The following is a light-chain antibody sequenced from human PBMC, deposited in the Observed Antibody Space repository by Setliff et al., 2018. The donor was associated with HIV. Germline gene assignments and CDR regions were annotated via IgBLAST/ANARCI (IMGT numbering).Light chain of an antibody. CDR1: GSDVGGYNY. CDR3: SSYAITNTLP. J-gene: IGLJ1*01. V-gene: IGLV2-14*01. CDR2: EVS. Sequence: QSVLTQPASVSGSPGQSITISCTGTGSDVGGYNYVSWYQQHPGKAPKLMIHEVSNRPSGVSNRFSGSKSGNTASLTISGLQTEDEADYYCSSYAITNTLPFGTGTKVTVL.